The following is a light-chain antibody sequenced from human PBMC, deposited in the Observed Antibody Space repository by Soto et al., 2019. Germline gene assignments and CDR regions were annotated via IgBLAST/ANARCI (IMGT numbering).Light chain of an antibody. V-gene: IGLV2-14*01. CDR1: HLAGGGSKF. Sequence: QSVLTQPASASGSPGHSITISCTGTHLAGGGSKFVSWSPEHPGIAPKLLIYAAANRPSGVPRRFSDFPPGNTASLPISGLQAEDEADYHCGSYTGSIYVFGTGTKVTVL. CDR2: AAA. CDR3: GSYTGSIYV. J-gene: IGLJ1*01.